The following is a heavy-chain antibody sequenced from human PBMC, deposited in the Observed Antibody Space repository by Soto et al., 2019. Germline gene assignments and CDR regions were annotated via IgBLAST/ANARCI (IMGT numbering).Heavy chain of an antibody. CDR1: GGTFSSHS. CDR2: ISTLFGTS. V-gene: IGHV1-69*01. D-gene: IGHD4-17*01. Sequence: VQLMQSGAEVKQPGSSVKVSCKAAGGTFSSHSINWVRHAPGQGLEWMGGISTLFGTSNYAPNFQGSVTILSDQSTITAYMELNILRSDDTAVYYCASEVGYGDFSAALLDWGQGTLVTVS. J-gene: IGHJ4*02. CDR3: ASEVGYGDFSAALLD.